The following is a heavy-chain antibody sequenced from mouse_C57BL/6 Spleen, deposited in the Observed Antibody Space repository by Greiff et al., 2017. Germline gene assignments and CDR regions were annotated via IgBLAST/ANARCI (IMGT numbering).Heavy chain of an antibody. Sequence: QVQLQQSGAELMKPGASVKLSCKATGYTFTGYWIEWVKQRPGHGLEWIGEILPGSGSTNYNEKFKGKATFTADTSSNTAYMQLSSLTTEDAAIYYCAKGGGYDYDAYYAMDYWGQGTSVTVSS. V-gene: IGHV1-9*01. J-gene: IGHJ4*01. CDR2: ILPGSGST. CDR1: GYTFTGYW. CDR3: AKGGGYDYDAYYAMDY. D-gene: IGHD2-4*01.